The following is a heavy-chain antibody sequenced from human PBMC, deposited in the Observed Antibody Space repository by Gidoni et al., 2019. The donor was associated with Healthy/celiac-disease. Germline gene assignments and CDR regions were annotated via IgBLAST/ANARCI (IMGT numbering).Heavy chain of an antibody. CDR2: ISSSSSYI. J-gene: IGHJ3*02. CDR1: VFTFSSYS. V-gene: IGHV3-21*01. D-gene: IGHD2-21*01. CDR3: ARDRGRDPGHAFDI. Sequence: EVQLVESGGGLVKPGGSLRLSCAASVFTFSSYSMTWVRQAPGKGLEWVSSISSSSSYIYYADSVKVRFTISRDNAKNSLYLQMNSLRAEDTAVYYCARDRGRDPGHAFDIWGQGTMVTVSS.